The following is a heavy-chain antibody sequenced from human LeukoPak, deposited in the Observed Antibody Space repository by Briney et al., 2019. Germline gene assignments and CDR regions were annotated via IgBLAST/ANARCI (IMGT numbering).Heavy chain of an antibody. CDR3: ARSPLGRYDFWSGYYFDY. CDR2: IYYSGST. J-gene: IGHJ4*02. D-gene: IGHD3-3*01. CDR1: GGSISSYY. V-gene: IGHV4-59*08. Sequence: SETLSLTCTVSGGSISSYYWSWIRQPPGKGLEWIGAIYYSGSTNYNPSLKSRVTISVDKSKKQFSLKLSSVTAADTAMYYCARSPLGRYDFWSGYYFDYWGQGTLVTVSS.